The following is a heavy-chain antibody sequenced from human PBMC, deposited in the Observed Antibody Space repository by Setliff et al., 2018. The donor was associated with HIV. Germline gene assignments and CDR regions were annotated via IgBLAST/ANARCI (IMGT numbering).Heavy chain of an antibody. V-gene: IGHV3-43*01. D-gene: IGHD6-13*01. CDR3: AKEHWGSNWSGLGV. J-gene: IGHJ6*02. Sequence: GGSLRLSCAASGFTFHDFSMHWVRQAPGKGLEWVSLINKDGHHALYADSVRSRFTISRDNRKDSLYLQMNSLSTEDTALYYCAKEHWGSNWSGLGVWGQGTTVTVSS. CDR2: INKDGHHA. CDR1: GFTFHDFS.